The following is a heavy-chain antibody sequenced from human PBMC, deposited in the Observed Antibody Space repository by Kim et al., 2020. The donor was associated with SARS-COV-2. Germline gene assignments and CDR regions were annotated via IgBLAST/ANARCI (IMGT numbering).Heavy chain of an antibody. CDR1: GGSISSGDYY. CDR3: ARGEAGVTIFGVVITDAFDI. V-gene: IGHV4-30-4*01. D-gene: IGHD3-3*01. Sequence: SETLSLTCTVSGGSISSGDYYWSRNRQPPGKDLEWIVYNYYSGSTYYNPSLKRRVTISVDTYKNQFSLKLSSVTAADTAVYYCARGEAGVTIFGVVITDAFDIWGQGTMVTVSS. J-gene: IGHJ3*02. CDR2: NYYSGST.